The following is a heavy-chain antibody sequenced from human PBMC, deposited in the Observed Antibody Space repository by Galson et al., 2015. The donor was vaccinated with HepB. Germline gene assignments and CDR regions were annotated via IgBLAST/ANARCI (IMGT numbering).Heavy chain of an antibody. CDR3: AKDGVSSSTDGYYYMDV. J-gene: IGHJ6*03. Sequence: SLRLSCAASGFTFSSYSMHWVRQAPGKGLEWVAVISYDGSNKYYADSVKGRFTISRDNSKNTLYLQMNSLRAEDTAVYYCAKDGVSSSTDGYYYMDVWGKGTTVTVSS. CDR2: ISYDGSNK. D-gene: IGHD6-13*01. CDR1: GFTFSSYS. V-gene: IGHV3-30*18.